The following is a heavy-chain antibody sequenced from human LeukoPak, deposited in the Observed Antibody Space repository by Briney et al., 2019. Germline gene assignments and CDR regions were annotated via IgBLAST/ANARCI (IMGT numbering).Heavy chain of an antibody. CDR3: ARVQPLPRFGDY. Sequence: ASVKVSCKASVYTFTGYSVHWVRQAPGQELERMGWMRPKRGSTNCAQKFQGRVTMTSDTSISTAYMELSRLTSDDTAVYCCARVQPLPRFGDYWGEGALVTVSS. CDR2: MRPKRGST. V-gene: IGHV1-2*02. D-gene: IGHD3-16*01. CDR1: VYTFTGYS. J-gene: IGHJ4*02.